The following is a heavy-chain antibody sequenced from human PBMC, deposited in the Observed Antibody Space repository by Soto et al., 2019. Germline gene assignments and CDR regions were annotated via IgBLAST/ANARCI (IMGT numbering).Heavy chain of an antibody. J-gene: IGHJ4*02. V-gene: IGHV3-21*01. Sequence: GGSLRLSCAASGFTFSSYSMNWVRQAPGKGLEWVSSISSSSSYIYYADSVKGRFTISRDNAKNSLYLQMNSLRAEDTAVYYCAIVSYGCSGYSAPFDYCGQGTLVTVSS. CDR1: GFTFSSYS. CDR3: AIVSYGCSGYSAPFDY. CDR2: ISSSSSYI. D-gene: IGHD3-22*01.